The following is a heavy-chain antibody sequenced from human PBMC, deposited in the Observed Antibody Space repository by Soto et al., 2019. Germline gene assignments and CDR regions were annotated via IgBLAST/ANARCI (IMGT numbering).Heavy chain of an antibody. D-gene: IGHD3-3*01. CDR1: GGSIRSYY. CDR2: IYNSGST. J-gene: IGHJ4*02. CDR3: ARATQYDVWSGYHY. Sequence: SETLSLTCTVSGGSIRSYYWSWIRQSPGKGLEWIGYIYNSGSTKYNPSLKSRVTISVDTSKNQFSLKLSSVTAADTAVYYCARATQYDVWSGYHYWGQGTLVTVSS. V-gene: IGHV4-59*01.